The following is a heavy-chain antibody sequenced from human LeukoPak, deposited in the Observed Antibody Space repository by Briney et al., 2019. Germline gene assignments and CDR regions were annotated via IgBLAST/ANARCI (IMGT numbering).Heavy chain of an antibody. Sequence: ASVKVSCKASGYTFTSYYMHWVRQAPGQGLEWMGRIIPILGIANYAQKFQGRVTITADKSTSTAYMELSSLRSEDTAVYYCARGPRGVVVPAATIDYWGQGTLVTVSS. J-gene: IGHJ4*02. CDR3: ARGPRGVVVPAATIDY. V-gene: IGHV1-69*04. D-gene: IGHD2-2*01. CDR1: GYTFTSYY. CDR2: IIPILGIA.